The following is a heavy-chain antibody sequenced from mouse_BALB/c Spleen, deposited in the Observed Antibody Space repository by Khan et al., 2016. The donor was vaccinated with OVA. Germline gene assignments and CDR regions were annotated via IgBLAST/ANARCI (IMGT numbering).Heavy chain of an antibody. CDR1: GDSITSGF. V-gene: IGHV3-8*02. J-gene: IGHJ3*01. CDR2: MIYSGYT. D-gene: IGHD1-3*01. Sequence: EVQLQESGPSLVQPSQTLSLTCSVTGDSITSGFWSWVRKFPGNKLEYMGYMIYSGYTYSNPSLKGRFSITRHTSKNQYYLQLNSVTTEDTATYYCARSTYKYAFAYWGQGALVTVSA. CDR3: ARSTYKYAFAY.